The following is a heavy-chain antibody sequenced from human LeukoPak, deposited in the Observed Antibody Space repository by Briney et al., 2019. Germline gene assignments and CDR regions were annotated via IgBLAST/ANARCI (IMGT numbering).Heavy chain of an antibody. Sequence: GGSLRLSCAASGFTFSSYAMSWVRQAPGKGLEWVSAISGSGGSTYYADSVKGRFTISRDNSKNTLYLQMNSLRAEDTAVYYCARADGGYSYGLPFYWGQGTLVTVSS. D-gene: IGHD5-18*01. J-gene: IGHJ4*02. CDR1: GFTFSSYA. V-gene: IGHV3-23*01. CDR3: ARADGGYSYGLPFY. CDR2: ISGSGGST.